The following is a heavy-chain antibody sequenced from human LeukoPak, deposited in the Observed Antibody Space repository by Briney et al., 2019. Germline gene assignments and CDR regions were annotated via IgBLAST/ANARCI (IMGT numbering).Heavy chain of an antibody. CDR1: GFTFDDYA. D-gene: IGHD3-3*01. J-gene: IGHJ4*02. CDR3: AKDIGPGEDFWSGYYDY. CDR2: ISWNSGSI. Sequence: GGSLRLSCAASGFTFDDYAMHWVRQAPGQGLELVSGISWNSGSIGYADSVKGRFTISRDNAKNSLYLQMNSLRAEDTALYYCAKDIGPGEDFWSGYYDYWGQGTLVTVSS. V-gene: IGHV3-9*01.